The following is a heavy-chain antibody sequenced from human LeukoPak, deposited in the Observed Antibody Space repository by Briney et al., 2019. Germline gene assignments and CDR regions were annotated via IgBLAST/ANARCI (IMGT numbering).Heavy chain of an antibody. CDR1: GGSISSSNW. CDR3: ARVHGDYFDY. J-gene: IGHJ4*02. D-gene: IGHD4-17*01. V-gene: IGHV4-39*01. CDR2: IYYSGST. Sequence: SGTLSLTCAVSGGSISSSNWWSWIRQPPGKGLEWIGSIYYSGSTYYNPSLKSRVTISVDTSKNQFSLKLSSVTAADTAVYYCARVHGDYFDYWGQGTLVTVSS.